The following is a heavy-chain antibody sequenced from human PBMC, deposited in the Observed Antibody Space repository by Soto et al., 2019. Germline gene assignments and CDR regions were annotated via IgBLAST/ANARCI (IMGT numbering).Heavy chain of an antibody. D-gene: IGHD3-22*01. J-gene: IGHJ4*02. Sequence: QVQLLQYGAEVKKPGASVKVSCKASGSTYISYGITWVRQAPGQGLEWIGWISADNGNTHFAQKFRGRVTLGTDTSTNTAYMELRNLTSDDTAVYYCARALGYYDTSGYYYLPDYWGQGTLVTVSS. CDR2: ISADNGNT. V-gene: IGHV1-18*01. CDR1: GSTYISYG. CDR3: ARALGYYDTSGYYYLPDY.